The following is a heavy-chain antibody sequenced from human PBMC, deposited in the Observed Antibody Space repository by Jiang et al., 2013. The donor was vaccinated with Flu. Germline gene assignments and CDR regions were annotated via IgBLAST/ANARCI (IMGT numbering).Heavy chain of an antibody. CDR2: IYPGDSNT. CDR1: GYIFANYW. V-gene: IGHV5-51*01. D-gene: IGHD1-1*01. CDR3: ARRPFHGTPDY. J-gene: IGHJ4*02. Sequence: GAEVKKPGESLKISCKGSGYIFANYWVGWVRQMPGKGLQWMGIIYPGDSNTRYSPSFQGQVTISADKSLSTAYLQWSSLKASDTGIYYCARRPFHGTPDYWGQGTLVTVSS.